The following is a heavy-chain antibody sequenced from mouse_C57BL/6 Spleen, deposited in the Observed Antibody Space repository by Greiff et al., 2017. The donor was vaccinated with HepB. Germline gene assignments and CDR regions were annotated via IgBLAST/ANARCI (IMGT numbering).Heavy chain of an antibody. Sequence: VQLKQSGPVLVKPGASVKMSCKASGYTFTDYYMNWVKQSHGKSLEWIGVINPYNGGTSYNQKFKGKATLTVDKSSSTAYMELNSLTSEDSAVYYCAREKFITTVLEDYWGQGTTLTVSS. CDR2: INPYNGGT. J-gene: IGHJ2*01. V-gene: IGHV1-19*01. CDR3: AREKFITTVLEDY. D-gene: IGHD1-1*01. CDR1: GYTFTDYY.